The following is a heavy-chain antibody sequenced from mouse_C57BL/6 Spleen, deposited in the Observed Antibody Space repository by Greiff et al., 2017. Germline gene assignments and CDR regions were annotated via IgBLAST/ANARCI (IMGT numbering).Heavy chain of an antibody. Sequence: QVQLQQPGAELVMPGASVKLSCKASGYTFTSYWMHWVNQRPGQGLEWIGEIDPSDSYTNYNQKFKGKSTLTVDKSSSTAYMQLSSLTSEDSAVYYCARMGNYYGSSYWGQGTTLTVSS. CDR3: ARMGNYYGSSY. CDR1: GYTFTSYW. D-gene: IGHD1-1*01. V-gene: IGHV1-69*01. J-gene: IGHJ2*01. CDR2: IDPSDSYT.